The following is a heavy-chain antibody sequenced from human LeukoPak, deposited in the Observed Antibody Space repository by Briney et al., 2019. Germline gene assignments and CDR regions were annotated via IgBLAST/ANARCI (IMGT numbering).Heavy chain of an antibody. CDR3: AKDTSGWSLT. CDR2: ISDTGGAM. V-gene: IGHV3-48*03. D-gene: IGHD6-19*01. Sequence: GGSLRLSCAASGFAFSGYEMYWVRQAPGKGLEWISYISDTGGAMHYADSVKGRFTISRDNAKNSVYLQMNSLRAEDTAVYYCAKDTSGWSLTWGQGTLVTVSS. J-gene: IGHJ5*02. CDR1: GFAFSGYE.